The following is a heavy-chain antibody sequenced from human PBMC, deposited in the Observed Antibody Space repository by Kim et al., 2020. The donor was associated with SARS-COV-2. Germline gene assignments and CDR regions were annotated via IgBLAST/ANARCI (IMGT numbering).Heavy chain of an antibody. CDR3: TTGVH. J-gene: IGHJ4*02. Sequence: GGSLRLSCAASRFAFTNAWMGCVRQAPGKGLEWVGRIKRISDGGTIDYAASVNGRFTISRDDSKTTLYLQMNSLKTEDSGVYFCTTGVHWGQGTLVTVSS. V-gene: IGHV3-15*01. CDR1: RFAFTNAW. CDR2: IKRISDGGTI.